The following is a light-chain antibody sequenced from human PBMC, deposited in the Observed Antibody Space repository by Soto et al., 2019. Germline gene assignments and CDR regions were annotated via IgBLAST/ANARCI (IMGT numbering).Light chain of an antibody. V-gene: IGLV1-47*01. CDR3: ATWDDSLSNYV. Sequence: QSALTQPPSASATPGQRVTISCSGSSSNSGSNYVYWYQHLTGTAPKLLIYRTNQRPAGVPDRFSGSKSGTSASLAISGLRSEDEADYYCATWDDSLSNYVFGTGTKVPS. CDR2: RTN. J-gene: IGLJ1*01. CDR1: SSNSGSNY.